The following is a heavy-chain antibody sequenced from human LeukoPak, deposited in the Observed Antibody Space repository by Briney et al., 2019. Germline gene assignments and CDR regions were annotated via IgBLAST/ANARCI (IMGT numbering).Heavy chain of an antibody. Sequence: GSVKVSCKASGYTFTGYCMHWVRQAPGQGLEWVGLINTKSGGTTYEQKFQGRVTMTRDTSISTAYMELSMLTSNDTAVDYCARGRQRESETYDAVFDYWGQGTLVTVSS. CDR3: ARGRQRESETYDAVFDY. V-gene: IGHV1-2*02. D-gene: IGHD5-12*01. CDR2: INTKSGGT. J-gene: IGHJ4*02. CDR1: GYTFTGYC.